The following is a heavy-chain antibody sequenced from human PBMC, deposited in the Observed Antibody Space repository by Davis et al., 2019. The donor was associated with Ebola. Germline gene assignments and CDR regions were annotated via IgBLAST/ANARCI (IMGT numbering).Heavy chain of an antibody. CDR1: AGSFSSYA. D-gene: IGHD6-13*01. V-gene: IGHV1-69*05. CDR2: IIPIFGTA. J-gene: IGHJ3*02. Sequence: SVQVSCNASAGSFSSYAISWVRQAPGQGFEWMGGIIPIFGTANYAQKFQERVTITRDMYTSTAYMGLSSMRSEDTAVYYCARPHPSSSWALEAFDIWGQGTMVTVSS. CDR3: ARPHPSSSWALEAFDI.